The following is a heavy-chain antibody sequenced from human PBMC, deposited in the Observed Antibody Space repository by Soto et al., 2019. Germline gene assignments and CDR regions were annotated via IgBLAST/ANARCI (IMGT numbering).Heavy chain of an antibody. Sequence: GASVKVSCKASGGTFSSYAIHWVRRAPGQGLEWMGLINPKSGETHYSQKFRGRVSLTRDTSTNTANMELTTLTSDDTAIYYCARVPGHKNSRGDYWGQGTPVTVSS. CDR2: INPKSGET. CDR1: GGTFSSYA. D-gene: IGHD1-7*01. V-gene: IGHV1-2*06. J-gene: IGHJ4*02. CDR3: ARVPGHKNSRGDY.